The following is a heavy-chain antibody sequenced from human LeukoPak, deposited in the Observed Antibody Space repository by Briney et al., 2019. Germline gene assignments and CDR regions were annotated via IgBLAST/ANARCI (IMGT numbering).Heavy chain of an antibody. CDR1: GFTFSSYA. J-gene: IGHJ4*02. CDR2: ISYDGSNK. V-gene: IGHV3-30-3*01. Sequence: PGGSLRLGCAASGFTFSSYARQWVRHAPGMGLEWVAVISYDGSNKHYADSVKGRFTISRDNSKNTLYLQMNSLRTEDTAVYYCARDLRPTVAGIMYWGLGTLVTVSS. D-gene: IGHD6-19*01. CDR3: ARDLRPTVAGIMY.